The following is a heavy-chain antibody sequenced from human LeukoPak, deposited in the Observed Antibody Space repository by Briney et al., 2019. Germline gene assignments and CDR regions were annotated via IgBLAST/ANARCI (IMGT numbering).Heavy chain of an antibody. Sequence: GASVKVSCKASGYTFTSYYMHWVRQASGQGLEWMGIINPSGGSTSYAQKFQGRVTMTRDMSTSTVYMELSSLRSEDTAVYYCARDPSGGSIMDYWGQGTLVTVSS. D-gene: IGHD3-16*01. CDR1: GYTFTSYY. J-gene: IGHJ4*02. CDR2: INPSGGST. V-gene: IGHV1-46*01. CDR3: ARDPSGGSIMDY.